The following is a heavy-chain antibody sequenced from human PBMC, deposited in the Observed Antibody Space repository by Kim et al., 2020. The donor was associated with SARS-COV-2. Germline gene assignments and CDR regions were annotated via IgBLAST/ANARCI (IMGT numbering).Heavy chain of an antibody. CDR3: AKRDEYGDYVAFDI. V-gene: IGHV4-39*01. Sequence: SETLSLTCTVSGGSISSSSYYWGWIRQPPGKGLEWIGSIYYSGSTYYNPSLKSRVTISVDTSKNQFSLKLSSVTAADTAVYYCAKRDEYGDYVAFDIWGQGTMVTVSS. J-gene: IGHJ3*02. CDR2: IYYSGST. CDR1: GGSISSSSYY. D-gene: IGHD4-17*01.